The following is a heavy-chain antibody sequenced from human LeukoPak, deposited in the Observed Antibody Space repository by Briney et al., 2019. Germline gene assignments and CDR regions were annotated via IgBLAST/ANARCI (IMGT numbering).Heavy chain of an antibody. CDR3: ARGGREFAAMVPFDY. CDR2: INPNSGGT. Sequence: ASVKVSCKASGYTFTGYYMHWVRQAPGQGLEWMGWINPNSGGTNYAQKFQGRVTMTRDTSISTAYMELSRLRSDDTAVYYCARGGREFAAMVPFDYWGQGTLVTVSS. CDR1: GYTFTGYY. J-gene: IGHJ4*02. D-gene: IGHD5-18*01. V-gene: IGHV1-2*02.